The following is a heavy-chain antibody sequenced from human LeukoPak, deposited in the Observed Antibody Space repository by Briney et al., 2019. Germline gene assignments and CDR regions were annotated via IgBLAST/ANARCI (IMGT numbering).Heavy chain of an antibody. J-gene: IGHJ6*03. Sequence: ASVKVSCKASGGFISSYTISWVRQAPGQGLEWMGRIIPILGIANYAQKFQGRVTITADKSTSTAYMELSSLRSEDTAVYYCAAAMVGYYYYYMDVWGKGTTVTVSS. CDR3: AAAMVGYYYYYMDV. V-gene: IGHV1-69*02. CDR2: IIPILGIA. D-gene: IGHD5-18*01. CDR1: GGFISSYT.